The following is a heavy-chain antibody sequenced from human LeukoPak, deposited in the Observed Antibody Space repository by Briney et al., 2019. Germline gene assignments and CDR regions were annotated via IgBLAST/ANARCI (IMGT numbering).Heavy chain of an antibody. CDR3: SRISSYYFDAFDI. D-gene: IGHD3-10*01. J-gene: IGHJ3*02. CDR2: INPNSGCI. V-gene: IGHV1-2*02. Sequence: ASVKDSCKASGYTCTSYAMNWVRQAPGQGLEWMVWINPNSGCINYAQKFLGRVIMTRDTSISTAYMELSGLPSDDNAVYHYSRISSYYFDAFDIWGQGTMVTASS. CDR1: GYTCTSYA.